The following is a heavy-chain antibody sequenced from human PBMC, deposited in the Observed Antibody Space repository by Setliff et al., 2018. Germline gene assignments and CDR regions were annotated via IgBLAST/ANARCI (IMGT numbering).Heavy chain of an antibody. Sequence: ASVKVSCKASGYTFTNYYIHWVRQTPGQGLEWMGIINPSGGRLSYAEKFQDRGTMTRDTSTNTVYMDLSSLRDDDTAVYYCAREVSTGENSGCDIWGQGTVVTVSS. CDR3: AREVSTGENSGCDI. CDR2: INPSGGRL. CDR1: GYTFTNYY. D-gene: IGHD3-9*01. V-gene: IGHV1-46*01. J-gene: IGHJ3*02.